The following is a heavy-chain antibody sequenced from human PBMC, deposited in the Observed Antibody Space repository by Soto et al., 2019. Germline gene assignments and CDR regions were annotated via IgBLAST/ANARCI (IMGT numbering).Heavy chain of an antibody. CDR2: VYHSGGT. CDR1: GFSISSSDW. Sequence: SETLSLTCAVSGFSISSSDWWSWVRQPPGKGLEWIGEVYHSGGTNYNPSLKSRVTISVDKSKNQFSLKLSSVTAADTAVYYCASRGDSSGYYFDYWGQGSLVTVSS. J-gene: IGHJ4*02. CDR3: ASRGDSSGYYFDY. D-gene: IGHD3-22*01. V-gene: IGHV4-4*02.